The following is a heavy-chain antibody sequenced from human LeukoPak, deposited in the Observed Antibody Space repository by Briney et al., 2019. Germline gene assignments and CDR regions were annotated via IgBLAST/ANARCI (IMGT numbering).Heavy chain of an antibody. CDR3: AKGYYDFWSGYPNWFDP. CDR2: ISGSGGST. V-gene: IGHV3-23*01. Sequence: GGSLGLSCAASGFTFSSYAMSWVRQAPGKGLEWVSAISGSGGSTYYADSVKGRFTISRDNSKNTLYLQMNSLRAEDTAVCYCAKGYYDFWSGYPNWFDPWGQGTLVTVSS. D-gene: IGHD3-3*01. CDR1: GFTFSSYA. J-gene: IGHJ5*02.